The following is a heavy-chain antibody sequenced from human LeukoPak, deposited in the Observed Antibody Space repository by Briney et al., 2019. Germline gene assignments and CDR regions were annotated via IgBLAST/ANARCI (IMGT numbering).Heavy chain of an antibody. CDR3: ARAAT. V-gene: IGHV3-7*01. J-gene: IGHJ5*02. CDR1: GFTFSNSC. Sequence: PGGSLRLSCAASGFTFSNSCMSWVRQAPGKGPEWVANIKQDGSEKYYVDSVKGRFTISRDNTKNSLYLQMNSLRAEDTAVYFCARAATWGQGTLVTVSS. CDR2: IKQDGSEK.